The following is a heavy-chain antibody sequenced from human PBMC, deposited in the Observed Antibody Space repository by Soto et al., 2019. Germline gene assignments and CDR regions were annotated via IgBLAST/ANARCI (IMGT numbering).Heavy chain of an antibody. V-gene: IGHV4-30-4*01. CDR3: ARDRDGSGWKGSGMDV. CDR2: IFFTGST. J-gene: IGHJ6*02. CDR1: GGSTNSADYY. Sequence: VQLQESGPGLVKPSQTLSLTCTVSGGSTNSADYYWSWIRQSPGKGLEWVGYIFFTGSTSYNPSLRSRRTRSLDTSKNQYTLKLASVTAADTAVYYCARDRDGSGWKGSGMDVWGQGTRVTVSS. D-gene: IGHD6-25*01.